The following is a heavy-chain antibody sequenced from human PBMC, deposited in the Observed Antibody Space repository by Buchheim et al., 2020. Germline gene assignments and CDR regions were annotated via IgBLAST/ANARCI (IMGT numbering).Heavy chain of an antibody. D-gene: IGHD7-27*01. Sequence: EVQLVESGGGLVQPGGSLRLSCAASGFNFGAYAMNWFRQAPGRGLEWLSHIRSGSAAIYYADSVRGRFTISRDDAKNSLYLQMDSLRDDDTAVYFCATWAFYHGVDVWGQGT. CDR3: ATWAFYHGVDV. CDR1: GFNFGAYA. CDR2: IRSGSAAI. V-gene: IGHV3-48*02. J-gene: IGHJ6*02.